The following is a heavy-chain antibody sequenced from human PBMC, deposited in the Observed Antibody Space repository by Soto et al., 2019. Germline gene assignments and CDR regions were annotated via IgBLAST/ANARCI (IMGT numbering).Heavy chain of an antibody. CDR3: ARGDVVVTAILYYFDY. D-gene: IGHD2-21*02. CDR2: INAGNGNT. V-gene: IGHV1-3*05. CDR1: GYTFTSYA. J-gene: IGHJ4*02. Sequence: QVQLVQSGAEEKKPGASVKVSCKASGYTFTSYAMHWVRQAPGQRLEWMGWINAGNGNTKYSQKFQGRVTITRDTSASTAYMELSSLRSKDTAVYYCARGDVVVTAILYYFDYWGQGTLVTVSS.